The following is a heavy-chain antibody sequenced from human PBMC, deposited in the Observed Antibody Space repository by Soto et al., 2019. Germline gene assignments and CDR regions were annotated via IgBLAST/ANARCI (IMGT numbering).Heavy chain of an antibody. D-gene: IGHD4-17*01. CDR2: IDWDDDK. J-gene: IGHJ6*02. V-gene: IGHV2-70*01. Sequence: GSGPTLGNPTQTLTLTCTFSGFSLSTSGMCVSWIRQPPGKALEWLALIDWDDDKYYSTSLKTRLTISKDTSKNQVVLTMTNMDPVDTATYYCARIPTVTTVEDTIYYYYGMDVWGQGTTVTVSS. CDR1: GFSLSTSGMC. CDR3: ARIPTVTTVEDTIYYYYGMDV.